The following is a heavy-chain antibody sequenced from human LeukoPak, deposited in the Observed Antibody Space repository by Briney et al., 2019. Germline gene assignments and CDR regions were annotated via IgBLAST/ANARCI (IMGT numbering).Heavy chain of an antibody. CDR2: IYTSGST. J-gene: IGHJ3*02. CDR3: ARRSYYGSASYPDAFDI. CDR1: GGSISSYY. D-gene: IGHD3-10*01. Sequence: SETLSLTCTVSGGSISSYYWSWIRQPPGKGLEWIGYIYTSGSTNYNPSLKSRVTISVDTSKNQFSLKLSSVTAADTAVYYCARRSYYGSASYPDAFDIWGQGTMVTVSS. V-gene: IGHV4-4*09.